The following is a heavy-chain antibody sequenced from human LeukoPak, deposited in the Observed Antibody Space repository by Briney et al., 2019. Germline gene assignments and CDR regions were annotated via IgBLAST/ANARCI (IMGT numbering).Heavy chain of an antibody. CDR1: GFTFSSYA. CDR3: AKGYDSSGYPVADAFDI. Sequence: GGSLRLSCAASGFTFSSYAMSWVRQAPGKGLEWVSAISGSGGSTYYVDSVKGRFTISRDNSKNTLYLQMNSLRAEDTAVYYCAKGYDSSGYPVADAFDIWGQGTMVTVPS. J-gene: IGHJ3*02. D-gene: IGHD3-22*01. CDR2: ISGSGGST. V-gene: IGHV3-23*01.